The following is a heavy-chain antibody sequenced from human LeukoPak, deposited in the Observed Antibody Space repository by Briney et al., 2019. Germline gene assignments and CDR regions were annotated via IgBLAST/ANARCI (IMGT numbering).Heavy chain of an antibody. V-gene: IGHV1-46*01. D-gene: IGHD4-17*01. CDR1: GYTFTTDY. CDR2: INPRGDST. Sequence: ASVKVSCKASGYTFTTDYMHWVRQAPGQGLEWMGVINPRGDSTTYAQKFQGRLTMTRGSSTSTIYMELSSLRSDDTAVYYCGREMLSYGDCIDYWGQGTLVTVSS. J-gene: IGHJ4*02. CDR3: GREMLSYGDCIDY.